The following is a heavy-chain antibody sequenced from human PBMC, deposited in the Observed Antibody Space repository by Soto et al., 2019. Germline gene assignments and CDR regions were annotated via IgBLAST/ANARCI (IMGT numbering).Heavy chain of an antibody. Sequence: GGSLRLSCAASGFTFSSYAMSWVRQAPGKGLEWVSAISGSGGSTYYADSVKGRFTISRDNSKNTLYLQMNSLRAEDTAVYYCAKLPQGDYYGSSGYYGAFDIWGQGTMVTVSS. D-gene: IGHD3-22*01. J-gene: IGHJ3*02. V-gene: IGHV3-23*01. CDR2: ISGSGGST. CDR3: AKLPQGDYYGSSGYYGAFDI. CDR1: GFTFSSYA.